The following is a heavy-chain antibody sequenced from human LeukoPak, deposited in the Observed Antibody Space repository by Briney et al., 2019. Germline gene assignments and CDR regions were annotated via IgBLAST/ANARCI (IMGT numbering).Heavy chain of an antibody. CDR2: MNPNSGNT. V-gene: IGHV1-8*03. D-gene: IGHD5-12*01. CDR1: GYTFTSYD. J-gene: IGHJ6*03. Sequence: ASVKVSCKASGYTFTSYDINWVRQATGQGLEWMEWMNPNSGNTGYAQKFQGRVTITRNTSINTAYMELSSLRSEDTAVYYCARGRGYAHYYYYYMDVWGEGTTVTVSS. CDR3: ARGRGYAHYYYYYMDV.